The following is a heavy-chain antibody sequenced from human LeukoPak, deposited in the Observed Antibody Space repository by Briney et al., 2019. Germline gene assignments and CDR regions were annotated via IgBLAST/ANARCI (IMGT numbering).Heavy chain of an antibody. CDR2: ISYDGSNK. J-gene: IGHJ5*02. Sequence: GGSLRLSCAASGLTFSSYGMHWVRQAPGKGLEWVAVISYDGSNKYYADSVKGRFTISRDNSKNTLYLQMNSLRAEDTAVYYCAKGLTIFGLPEGNWFDPWGQGTLVTVSS. CDR1: GLTFSSYG. V-gene: IGHV3-30*18. D-gene: IGHD3-3*01. CDR3: AKGLTIFGLPEGNWFDP.